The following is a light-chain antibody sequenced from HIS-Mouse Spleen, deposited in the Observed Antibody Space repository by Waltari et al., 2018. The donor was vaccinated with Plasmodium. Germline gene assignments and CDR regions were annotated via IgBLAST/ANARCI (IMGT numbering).Light chain of an antibody. CDR3: QVWDSSTV. J-gene: IGLJ3*02. Sequence: SYELTQPLSVSVAMGQTARITCGGNNIGSKNVHWYQQKPGQAPVRVIYRDSNRPSWIPERFSGANSGNTATLTISRAQAGDEADYYCQVWDSSTVFGGGTKLTVL. CDR2: RDS. CDR1: NIGSKN. V-gene: IGLV3-9*01.